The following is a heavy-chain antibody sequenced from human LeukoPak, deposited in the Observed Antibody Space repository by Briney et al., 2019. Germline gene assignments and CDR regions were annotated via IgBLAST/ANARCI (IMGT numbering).Heavy chain of an antibody. V-gene: IGHV4-39*01. CDR3: ARALGIVAALDYYYMDV. D-gene: IGHD5-12*01. CDR2: IYYTGNT. CDR1: GGSITSSSYY. J-gene: IGHJ6*03. Sequence: PSGTLSLTCTVSGGSITSSSYYWGWIRQPPGKGLEWIGNIYYTGNTYYNPSLKSRVTISVDTSKNLFSLNLTSVTAADTAVYYCARALGIVAALDYYYMDVWGKGTTVTVSS.